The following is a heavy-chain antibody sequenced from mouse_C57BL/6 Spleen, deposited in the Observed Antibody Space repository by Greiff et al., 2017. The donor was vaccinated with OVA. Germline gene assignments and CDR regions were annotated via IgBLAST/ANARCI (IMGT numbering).Heavy chain of an antibody. CDR1: GYAFSRDW. CDR2: IYPGDGDT. Sequence: QVTLKVSGAELVKPGASVKISCKASGYAFSRDWMNWVKQRPGKGLEWIGQIYPGDGDTNYNGKFKGKATPTADKSSSTAYMQLSSLTSEDSAVYFCARSPYGYDVGAMDYWGQGTSVTVSS. CDR3: ARSPYGYDVGAMDY. D-gene: IGHD2-2*01. V-gene: IGHV1-80*01. J-gene: IGHJ4*01.